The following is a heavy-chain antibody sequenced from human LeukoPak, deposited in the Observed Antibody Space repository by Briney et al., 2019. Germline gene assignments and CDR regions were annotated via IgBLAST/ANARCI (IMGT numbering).Heavy chain of an antibody. CDR1: ELSISSYA. V-gene: IGHV3-23*01. J-gene: IGHJ4*02. Sequence: GGSLRLSCAASELSISSYAMSWVRQAPGKGLEWVSAFSGSGSSTYYRDSVKGRFTISRDNSKNTLYLQMNSLRAEDTAVYYCAPLGGAQVDWGQGTLVTVSS. D-gene: IGHD1-26*01. CDR3: APLGGAQVD. CDR2: FSGSGSST.